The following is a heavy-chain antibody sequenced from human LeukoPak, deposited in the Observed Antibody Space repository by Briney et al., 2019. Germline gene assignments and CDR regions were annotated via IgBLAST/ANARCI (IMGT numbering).Heavy chain of an antibody. CDR2: ISSNGGST. Sequence: PGGSLRLSCSASGFTFSSYAMHWVRQAPAKGLEYVSAISSNGGSTYYADSVKGRFTISRDNSKNTLYLQMSSLRAEDTAVYYCVKDLGTTVVTPVDYWGQGTLVTVSS. CDR1: GFTFSSYA. J-gene: IGHJ4*02. CDR3: VKDLGTTVVTPVDY. D-gene: IGHD4-23*01. V-gene: IGHV3-64D*06.